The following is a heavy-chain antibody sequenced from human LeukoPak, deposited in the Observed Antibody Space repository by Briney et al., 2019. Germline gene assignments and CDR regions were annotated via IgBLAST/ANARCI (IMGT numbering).Heavy chain of an antibody. D-gene: IGHD2-15*01. CDR2: ISYDGSNK. J-gene: IGHJ4*02. CDR3: AKAPVTSCSGVYCYPFDY. Sequence: PGGSLRLSCAASGFTFSTYAMHWVRQAPGKGLEWVAVISYDGSNKYYADSVKGRFTISRDNSKNTLYLQMNSLRAEDTAVYYCAKAPVTSCSGVYCYPFDYWGQGTLVTVSS. V-gene: IGHV3-30*04. CDR1: GFTFSTYA.